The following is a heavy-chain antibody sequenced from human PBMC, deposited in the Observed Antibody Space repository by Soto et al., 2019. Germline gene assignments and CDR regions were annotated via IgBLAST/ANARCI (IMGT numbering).Heavy chain of an antibody. J-gene: IGHJ4*02. V-gene: IGHV4-30-4*01. CDR1: GGSISSGDYY. CDR3: ARELTMVRGVIDY. Sequence: SETLSLTCTVSGGSISSGDYYWSWIRQPPGKGLEWIGYIYYSGSTYYNPSLKSRVTISVDTSKNQFSLKLSSVTAADTAVYYCARELTMVRGVIDYWGQGTLVTVSS. D-gene: IGHD3-10*01. CDR2: IYYSGST.